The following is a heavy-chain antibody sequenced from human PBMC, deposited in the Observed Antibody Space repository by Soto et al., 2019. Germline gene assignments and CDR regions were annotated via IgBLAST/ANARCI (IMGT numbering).Heavy chain of an antibody. CDR3: ARAVTTYYFDY. D-gene: IGHD4-17*01. V-gene: IGHV4-4*02. CDR2: IYHSGST. Sequence: SETLSLTCAVSSGSISSSNWWSWGRQPPGKGLEWIGEIYHSGSTNYNPSLKSRVTISVDKSKNQFSLKLSSVTAADTAVYYCARAVTTYYFDYWGQGTLVTVSS. J-gene: IGHJ4*02. CDR1: SGSISSSNW.